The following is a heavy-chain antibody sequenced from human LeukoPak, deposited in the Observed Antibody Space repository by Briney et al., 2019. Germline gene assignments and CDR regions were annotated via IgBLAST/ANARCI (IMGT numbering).Heavy chain of an antibody. J-gene: IGHJ5*02. D-gene: IGHD3-10*01. Sequence: SETLSLTCTVSGGSISSGDYYWSWIRQPPGKGLEWIGYIYYIGSTYYNSSLKSRVTISVVTSKNQFSLKLSSVTAADTAVYYCARYDSGSYHYSWFDPWGQGTLVTVSS. CDR1: GGSISSGDYY. V-gene: IGHV4-30-4*01. CDR3: ARYDSGSYHYSWFDP. CDR2: IYYIGST.